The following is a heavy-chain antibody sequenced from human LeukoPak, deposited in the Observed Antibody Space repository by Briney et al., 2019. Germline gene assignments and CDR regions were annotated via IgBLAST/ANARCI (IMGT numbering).Heavy chain of an antibody. J-gene: IGHJ4*02. CDR2: IYTSGST. V-gene: IGHV4-4*07. CDR3: ARKNSGSYRDFDY. D-gene: IGHD1-26*01. CDR1: GGSISSYY. Sequence: PSETLSLTCTVSGGSISSYYWSWIRQPAGKGLEWIGRIYTSGSTNYNASLKNRVSMSVDTSKNQFSLKLSSVTAADTAVFYCARKNSGSYRDFDYWGQEPLVTVS.